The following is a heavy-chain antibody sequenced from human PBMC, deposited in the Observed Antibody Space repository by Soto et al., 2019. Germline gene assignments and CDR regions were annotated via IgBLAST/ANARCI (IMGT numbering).Heavy chain of an antibody. J-gene: IGHJ4*02. CDR3: ARVDYGDYSGLGRDY. Sequence: QVQLVQSGAEVKKPGASVKVSCKASGYTFTSYGISWVRQAHGQGLEWMGWNSAYNGNTNYAQKLQGRVTMTTDTSTSTAYMELRSLRSDDTAVYYCARVDYGDYSGLGRDYWGQGTLVTVSS. D-gene: IGHD4-17*01. CDR1: GYTFTSYG. V-gene: IGHV1-18*01. CDR2: NSAYNGNT.